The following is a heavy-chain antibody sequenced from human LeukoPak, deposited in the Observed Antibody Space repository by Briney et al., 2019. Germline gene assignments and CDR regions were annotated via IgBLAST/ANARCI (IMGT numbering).Heavy chain of an antibody. D-gene: IGHD6-19*01. V-gene: IGHV1-18*01. Sequence: GASVTVSSTASGYTFTIYGISWVRQAPGQGLEGRGWISAYNGNTNYAQKLQGRVTMTTDTSTSTAYMELRSLRSDDTAVYYCARDGGSGWPPFDYWGQGTLVTVSS. CDR1: GYTFTIYG. CDR2: ISAYNGNT. J-gene: IGHJ4*02. CDR3: ARDGGSGWPPFDY.